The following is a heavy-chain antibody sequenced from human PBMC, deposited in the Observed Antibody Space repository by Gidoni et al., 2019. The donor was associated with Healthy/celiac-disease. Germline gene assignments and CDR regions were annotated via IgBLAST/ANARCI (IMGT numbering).Heavy chain of an antibody. CDR3: AREPSEWELPNDY. CDR2: INPSGGST. J-gene: IGHJ4*02. CDR1: GYTSTSYY. D-gene: IGHD1-26*01. Sequence: QVQLVQSVAEVKKPGASVKVSCRASGYTSTSYYMHWVRQVPGQGLEWMGLINPSGGSTSYEQKFQGRVTMTRDTSTSTVYMELSSLRSEDTAVYYCAREPSEWELPNDYWGQGTLVTVSS. V-gene: IGHV1-46*03.